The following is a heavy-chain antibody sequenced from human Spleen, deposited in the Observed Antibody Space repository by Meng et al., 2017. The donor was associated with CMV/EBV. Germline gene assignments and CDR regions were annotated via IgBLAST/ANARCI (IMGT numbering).Heavy chain of an antibody. CDR3: AKLAIDAFDI. CDR2: LYSGGST. Sequence: GESLKISCAASGFTVSSNFMSWVRQAPGKGLEWVSVLYSGGSTYYAGSVKGRFTISRDNSKNTLYLQMNSLRAEDTAVYYCAKLAIDAFDIWGQGTMVTVSS. V-gene: IGHV3-53*05. J-gene: IGHJ3*02. CDR1: GFTVSSNF. D-gene: IGHD1-7*01.